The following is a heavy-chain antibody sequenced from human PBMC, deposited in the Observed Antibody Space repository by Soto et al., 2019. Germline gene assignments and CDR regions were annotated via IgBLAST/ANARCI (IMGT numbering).Heavy chain of an antibody. CDR2: ISAHNGNT. CDR3: ARGRYGDY. V-gene: IGHV1-18*01. J-gene: IGHJ4*02. Sequence: QIHLVQSGAEVKKPGASVKVSCKGSGYGFTTYGITWVRQAPGQGLEWMAWISAHNGNTNYAQKLQGRVTVTRDTSTSTAYMERRSLRSDDTAVYYCARGRYGDYWGKGALVTVSS. D-gene: IGHD1-1*01. CDR1: GYGFTTYG.